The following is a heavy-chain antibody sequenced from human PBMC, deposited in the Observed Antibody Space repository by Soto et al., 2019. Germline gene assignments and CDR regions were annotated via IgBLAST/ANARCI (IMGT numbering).Heavy chain of an antibody. V-gene: IGHV5-10-1*01. CDR2: IDPSDSYT. J-gene: IGHJ6*02. Sequence: PGESLKISCKGSGYSFTSYWISWVRQMPGKGLEWMGRIDPSDSYTNYSPSFQGHVTISADKSISTAYLQWSSLKASDTAMYYCASNYYYDSSGGYGMDVWGQGTTVTV. CDR3: ASNYYYDSSGGYGMDV. D-gene: IGHD3-22*01. CDR1: GYSFTSYW.